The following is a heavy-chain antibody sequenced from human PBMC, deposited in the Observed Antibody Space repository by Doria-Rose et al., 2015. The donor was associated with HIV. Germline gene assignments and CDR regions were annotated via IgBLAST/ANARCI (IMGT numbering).Heavy chain of an antibody. Sequence: QVQLQESGPGLVRPSQTLSLTCTVSGDSISSGDSFWSWIRQPPGKGPEWIGYIASSVTTYYYPSLRGRLTISLDASKNQCSLTLNSVTAADTAVYYCARARNYGFPHSFDFWGQGTLVTVSS. CDR3: ARARNYGFPHSFDF. CDR1: GDSISSGDSF. CDR2: IASSVTT. J-gene: IGHJ4*02. V-gene: IGHV4-30-4*01. D-gene: IGHD3-10*01.